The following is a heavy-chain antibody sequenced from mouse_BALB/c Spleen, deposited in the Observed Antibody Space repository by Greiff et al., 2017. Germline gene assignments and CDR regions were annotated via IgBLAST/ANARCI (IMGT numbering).Heavy chain of an antibody. Sequence: EVQGVESGGGLVKLGGSLKLSCAASGFTFSSYYMSWVRQTPEKRLELVAAINSNGGSTYYPDTVKGRFTISRDNAKNTLYLQMSSLKSEDTALYYCARRDGNYEGLLAYWGQGTLVTVSA. V-gene: IGHV5-6-2*01. CDR2: INSNGGST. J-gene: IGHJ3*01. D-gene: IGHD2-1*01. CDR1: GFTFSSYY. CDR3: ARRDGNYEGLLAY.